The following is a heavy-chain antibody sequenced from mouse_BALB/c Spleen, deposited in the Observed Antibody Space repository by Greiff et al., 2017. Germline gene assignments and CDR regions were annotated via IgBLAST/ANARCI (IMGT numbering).Heavy chain of an antibody. CDR3: ARYGSSNFDY. CDR2: INPSTGYT. D-gene: IGHD1-1*01. Sequence: QVQLQQSGAELAKPGASVKMSCKASGYTFTSYWTHWVKQRPGQGLEWIGYINPSTGYTEYNQKFKDKATLTADKSSSTAYMQLSSLTSEDSAVYYCARYGSSNFDYWGQGTTLTVSS. V-gene: IGHV1-7*01. CDR1: GYTFTSYW. J-gene: IGHJ2*01.